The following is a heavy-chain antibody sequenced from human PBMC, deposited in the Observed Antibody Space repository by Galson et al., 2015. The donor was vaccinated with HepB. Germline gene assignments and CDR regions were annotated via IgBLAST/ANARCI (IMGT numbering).Heavy chain of an antibody. V-gene: IGHV1-2*02. Sequence: SVKVSCKASGYTFTGYYMHWVRQAPGQGLEWMGWINPNSGGTNYAQKFQGRVTMTRDTSISTAYMELSRLRSDDTAVYYCARDRLGYSSGWSAWGQGTLVTVSS. J-gene: IGHJ5*01. CDR3: ARDRLGYSSGWSA. CDR1: GYTFTGYY. D-gene: IGHD6-19*01. CDR2: INPNSGGT.